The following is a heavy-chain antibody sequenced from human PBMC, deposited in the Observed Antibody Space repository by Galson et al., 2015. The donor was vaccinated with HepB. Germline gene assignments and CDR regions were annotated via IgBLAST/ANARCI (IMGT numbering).Heavy chain of an antibody. Sequence: SVKVSCKASGGTFSSYAISWVRQAPGQGLEWMGGIIPIFGTANYAQKFQGRVTITADESTSTAYMELSSLRSEDTAVYYCARGKRRWLQWGYYYYGMDVWGQGTTVTVSS. CDR3: ARGKRRWLQWGYYYYGMDV. CDR2: IIPIFGTA. D-gene: IGHD5-24*01. V-gene: IGHV1-69*13. J-gene: IGHJ6*02. CDR1: GGTFSSYA.